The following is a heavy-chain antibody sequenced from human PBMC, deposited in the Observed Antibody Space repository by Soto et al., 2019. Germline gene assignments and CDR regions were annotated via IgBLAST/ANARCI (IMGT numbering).Heavy chain of an antibody. D-gene: IGHD3-10*01. J-gene: IGHJ3*02. CDR1: GGSISSGGYY. CDR2: IYYSGST. V-gene: IGHV4-31*03. Sequence: SETLSLTCTVSGGSISSGGYYWSWIRQHPGKGLEWIGNIYYSGSTYYNPSLKSRVTISVDTSKNQFSLKLSSVTAADTAVYYCARLVGSGSYYNDAFDIWGQGTMVTVSS. CDR3: ARLVGSGSYYNDAFDI.